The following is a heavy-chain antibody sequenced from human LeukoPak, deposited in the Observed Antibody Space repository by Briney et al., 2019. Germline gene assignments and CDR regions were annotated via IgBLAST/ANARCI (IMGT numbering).Heavy chain of an antibody. D-gene: IGHD6-19*01. Sequence: PGGSLRLSCAASGFTFSSYAMHWVRQARGKGLEWVSVIYSGGCTYYADSVKGRFTISRDNSKNTLYLQMNSLRAEDTAVYYCARVPNSSGWYGPVFDYWGQGTLVTVSS. CDR1: GFTFSSYA. CDR3: ARVPNSSGWYGPVFDY. J-gene: IGHJ4*02. V-gene: IGHV3-NL1*01. CDR2: IYSGGCT.